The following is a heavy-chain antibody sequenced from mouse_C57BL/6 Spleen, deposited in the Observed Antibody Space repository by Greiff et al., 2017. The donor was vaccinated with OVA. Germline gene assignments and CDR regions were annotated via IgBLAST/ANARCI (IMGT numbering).Heavy chain of an antibody. Sequence: EVQVVESGAELVRPGASVKLSCTASGFNIKDDYMHWVKQRPEQGLEWIGWIDPENGDTEYASKFQGKATITADTSSNTAYLQLSSLTSEDTAVYYCTPFYYDYGGFAYWGQGTLVTVSA. CDR1: GFNIKDDY. CDR2: IDPENGDT. J-gene: IGHJ3*01. V-gene: IGHV14-4*01. CDR3: TPFYYDYGGFAY. D-gene: IGHD2-4*01.